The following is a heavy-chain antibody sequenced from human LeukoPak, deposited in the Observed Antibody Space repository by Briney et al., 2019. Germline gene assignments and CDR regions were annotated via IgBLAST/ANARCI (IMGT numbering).Heavy chain of an antibody. CDR1: GFTFSSYA. CDR3: ARDGKHDYGDYGPKYYFDY. Sequence: AGGSLRLSCAASGFTFSSYAMHWLRQAPGKGLEWVAVISYDGSNKYYADSVKGRFTISRDNSKNTLYLQMNSLRAEDTAVYYCARDGKHDYGDYGPKYYFDYWGQGTLVTVSS. J-gene: IGHJ4*02. V-gene: IGHV3-30*01. D-gene: IGHD4-17*01. CDR2: ISYDGSNK.